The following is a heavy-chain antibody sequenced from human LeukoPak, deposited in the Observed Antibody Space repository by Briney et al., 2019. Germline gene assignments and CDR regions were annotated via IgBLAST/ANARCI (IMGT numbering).Heavy chain of an antibody. CDR1: GFTFSDAW. Sequence: PGGSLRLSCEASGFTFSDAWMSWVRQAPGKGLEWVGRVKSKTHGGTTAYAAPVKGRFTISRDDSKTTVYLQMNSLKSEDAAMYYCTTERPYFDNWGQGTLVTVSS. V-gene: IGHV3-15*01. CDR3: TTERPYFDN. J-gene: IGHJ4*02. CDR2: VKSKTHGGTT.